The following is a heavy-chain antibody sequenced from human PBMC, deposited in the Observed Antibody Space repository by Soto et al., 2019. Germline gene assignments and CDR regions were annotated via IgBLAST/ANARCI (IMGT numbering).Heavy chain of an antibody. CDR1: GFSLTTSGVG. V-gene: IGHV2-5*02. J-gene: IGHJ4*02. D-gene: IGHD3-3*02. CDR3: AHKRFSIRPYYFDF. CDR2: IFWDDNK. Sequence: SGPTLVNPTQTLTLTCTFSGFSLTTSGVGVGWIRQPPGEALEWLALIFWDDNKRYSPSLQSRLTITKDTSKNQVVLTMANMDPVDTATYYCAHKRFSIRPYYFDFWGQGTLVTVSS.